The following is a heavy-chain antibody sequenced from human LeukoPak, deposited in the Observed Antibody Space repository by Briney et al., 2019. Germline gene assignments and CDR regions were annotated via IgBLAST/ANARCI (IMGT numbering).Heavy chain of an antibody. CDR2: IYHSGST. V-gene: IGHV4-38-2*02. CDR1: GYSISSGYY. Sequence: PSETLSLTCAVSGYSISSGYYWGWIRQPPGKGLEWIGSIYHSGSTYYNPSLKSRVTMSVDTSKNQFSLKLSSVTAADTAVYYCARDRRYDSSGYYSTGYYYYMDVWGKGTTVTVSS. D-gene: IGHD3-22*01. CDR3: ARDRRYDSSGYYSTGYYYYMDV. J-gene: IGHJ6*03.